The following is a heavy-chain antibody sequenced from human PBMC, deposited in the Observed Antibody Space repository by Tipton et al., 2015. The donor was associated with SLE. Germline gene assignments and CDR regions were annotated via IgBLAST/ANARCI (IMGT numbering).Heavy chain of an antibody. D-gene: IGHD3-10*01. Sequence: SLRLSCAASGFTFSTNDMHWVRQGTGEGLEWVSAIGTGGDTYYPGSVRGRFTISRENAKNSLYLQMNSLRAEDTAVYYCASPGGGSGSFDAFDIWGQGIMVTVSS. CDR3: ASPGGGSGSFDAFDI. CDR1: GFTFSTND. J-gene: IGHJ3*02. V-gene: IGHV3-13*01. CDR2: IGTGGDT.